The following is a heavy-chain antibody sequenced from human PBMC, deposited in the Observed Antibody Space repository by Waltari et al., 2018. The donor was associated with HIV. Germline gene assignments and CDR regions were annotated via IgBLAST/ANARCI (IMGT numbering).Heavy chain of an antibody. CDR2: INHSGST. V-gene: IGHV4-34*01. CDR1: GGSFSGYY. CDR3: ARVYRAYGMDV. Sequence: QVQLQQWGAGLLKPSETLSLTCAVYGGSFSGYYWSWIRQPPGKGLEWIGEINHSGSTNCNPALKSRVTISVDTSKNQFSLKLSSVTAADTAVYYWARVYRAYGMDVWGQGTTVTVSS. J-gene: IGHJ6*02. D-gene: IGHD2-8*01.